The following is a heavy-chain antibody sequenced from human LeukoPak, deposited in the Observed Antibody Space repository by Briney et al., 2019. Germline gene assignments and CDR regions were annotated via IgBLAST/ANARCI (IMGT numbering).Heavy chain of an antibody. CDR1: GGTFSSYA. Sequence: SVKVSCKASGGTFSSYAISWVRQAPGQGLEWMGRIIPILGIANYAQKFQGRVTMTRNTSISTAYMELSSLRSEDTAVYCCARGRGGRVGATFDYWGQGTLVTVSS. V-gene: IGHV1-69*04. CDR2: IIPILGIA. J-gene: IGHJ4*02. D-gene: IGHD1-26*01. CDR3: ARGRGGRVGATFDY.